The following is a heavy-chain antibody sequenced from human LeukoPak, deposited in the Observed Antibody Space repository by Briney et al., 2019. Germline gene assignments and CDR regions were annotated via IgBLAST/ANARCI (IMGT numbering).Heavy chain of an antibody. D-gene: IGHD5-18*01. V-gene: IGHV3-30*02. CDR1: GFTFSYYA. CDR3: AKARTRGYSYGTFDY. CDR2: IRYDGTNK. Sequence: GGSLRLSCAASGFTFSYYAIHWVRQAPGKGLEWVAFIRYDGTNKNYADSVKGRFTISRDNSKNTLYLQMNSLRAEDTAVYYCAKARTRGYSYGTFDYWGQGTLVTVSS. J-gene: IGHJ4*02.